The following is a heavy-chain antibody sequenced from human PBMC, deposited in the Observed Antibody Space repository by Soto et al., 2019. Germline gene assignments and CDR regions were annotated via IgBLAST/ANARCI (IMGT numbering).Heavy chain of an antibody. CDR2: ISADGDDT. V-gene: IGHV3-23*01. D-gene: IGHD3-10*01. CDR3: AREAPTRRGEDDAFDI. CDR1: DFSFKYHD. J-gene: IGHJ3*02. Sequence: GGSLILSCAASDFSFKYHDVSWVRQPPGRGLEWVSAISADGDDTYYTDSVKGRFSISRDNSKNTVFLQMNSLRAEDTAVYYCAREAPTRRGEDDAFDIWGQGTMVTVSS.